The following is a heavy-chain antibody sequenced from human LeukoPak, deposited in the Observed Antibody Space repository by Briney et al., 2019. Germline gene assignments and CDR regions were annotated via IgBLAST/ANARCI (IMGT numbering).Heavy chain of an antibody. J-gene: IGHJ4*02. V-gene: IGHV3-23*01. CDR3: AKAQGTTYFFDY. CDR2: ISGSGGIT. CDR1: GFTLSNYA. D-gene: IGHD2/OR15-2a*01. Sequence: GGSLRLSCAASGFTLSNYAMRWVRQAPGKGLEWVSTISGSGGITDYADSVKGRLTISRDNSKNTVYLQMDSLRGEDTAIYYCAKAQGTTYFFDYWGQGALVTVSS.